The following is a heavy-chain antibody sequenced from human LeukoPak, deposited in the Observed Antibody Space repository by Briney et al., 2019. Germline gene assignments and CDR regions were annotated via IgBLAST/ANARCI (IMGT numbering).Heavy chain of an antibody. CDR2: IRYDGGET. D-gene: IGHD2-21*01. J-gene: IGHJ4*02. V-gene: IGHV3-30*02. Sequence: PGGSLRLSCAASGFTFNRRGMHWVRQAPGKGLEWVAFIRYDGGETFYADFVKGRFTISRDNSKNTLSLQLNTLRPEDTALYYCAKGGDDCIDYWGPGTLVTVSS. CDR1: GFTFNRRG. CDR3: AKGGDDCIDY.